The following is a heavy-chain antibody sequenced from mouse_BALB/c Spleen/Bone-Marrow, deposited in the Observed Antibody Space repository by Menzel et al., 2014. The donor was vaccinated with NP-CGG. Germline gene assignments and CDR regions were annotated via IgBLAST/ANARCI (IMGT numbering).Heavy chain of an antibody. D-gene: IGHD2-14*01. CDR3: RAYYRYDGYAMDY. CDR2: IDPETGGT. Sequence: QVQLKHSGAELVRPGASVTLSCKASGYTFTDYEMHWVKQTPVHGLEWIGAIDPETGGTAYNQKFKGKATLTADKSSSTAYMELRSLTSEDSAVYYCRAYYRYDGYAMDYWGQGTSVTVSS. J-gene: IGHJ4*01. V-gene: IGHV1-15*01. CDR1: GYTFTDYE.